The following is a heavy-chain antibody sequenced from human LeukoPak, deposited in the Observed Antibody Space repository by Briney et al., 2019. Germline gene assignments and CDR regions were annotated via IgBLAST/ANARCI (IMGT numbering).Heavy chain of an antibody. V-gene: IGHV3-64D*09. Sequence: GGSLRLSCSASGFTFSSYAMHWVRQAPGKGLEYVSAISSNGGSTYYADSVKGRFTISRDNSKNTLYLQMSSLRAEDTAVYYCVREDIAVVPAEFDYWGQGTLVTVSS. J-gene: IGHJ4*02. CDR2: ISSNGGST. D-gene: IGHD2-2*01. CDR3: VREDIAVVPAEFDY. CDR1: GFTFSSYA.